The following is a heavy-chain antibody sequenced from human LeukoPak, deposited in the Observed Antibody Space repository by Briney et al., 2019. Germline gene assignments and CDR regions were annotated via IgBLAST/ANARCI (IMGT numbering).Heavy chain of an antibody. CDR3: ARDSGLWFGKFSYYFDY. V-gene: IGHV3-30*04. J-gene: IGHJ4*02. Sequence: GGSLRLSCAASGFTFSSYAMHWVRQAPGKGLEWVAVISYDGSNKYYADSVKGRFTISRDNSKNTLYLQMNSLRAEDTAVYYCARDSGLWFGKFSYYFDYWGQGTLVTVSS. CDR1: GFTFSSYA. CDR2: ISYDGSNK. D-gene: IGHD3-10*01.